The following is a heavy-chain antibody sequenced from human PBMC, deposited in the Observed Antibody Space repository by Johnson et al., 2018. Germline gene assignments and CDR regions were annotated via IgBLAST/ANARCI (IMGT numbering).Heavy chain of an antibody. V-gene: IGHV3-30*18. Sequence: QVQLLESGGGVVQPGRSLRLSCAASGFTFSSYGMHWVRQAPGKGLEWVAVISYDGSNKYYADSVKGRFTISRDNSKNTLYLQMNSLRAEDTAVYYCAKGGYYCSGGSCYDEDDYYSYYYMDVWGNGTTVTVSS. CDR2: ISYDGSNK. CDR3: AKGGYYCSGGSCYDEDDYYSYYYMDV. D-gene: IGHD2-15*01. J-gene: IGHJ6*03. CDR1: GFTFSSYG.